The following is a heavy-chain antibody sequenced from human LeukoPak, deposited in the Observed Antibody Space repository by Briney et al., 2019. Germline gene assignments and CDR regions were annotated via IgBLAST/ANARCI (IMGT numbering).Heavy chain of an antibody. CDR2: ITGSGGGT. CDR3: AKDYATVTTDWFDP. J-gene: IGHJ5*02. Sequence: GGSLRLSCAASGFTFSGHAMGWVRQAPGKGLEWVSSITGSGGGTYYGDSVKGRFTISRDNSMNTLFLQMNSLRAEDTAVYYCAKDYATVTTDWFDPWGQGTLVTVSS. D-gene: IGHD4-11*01. V-gene: IGHV3-23*01. CDR1: GFTFSGHA.